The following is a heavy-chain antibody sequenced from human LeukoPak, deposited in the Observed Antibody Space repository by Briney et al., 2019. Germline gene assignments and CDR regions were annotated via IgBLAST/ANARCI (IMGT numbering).Heavy chain of an antibody. D-gene: IGHD6-13*01. J-gene: IGHJ4*02. V-gene: IGHV4-30-2*01. Sequence: SETLSLTCAVSGGSIGSGGYSWSWIRQPPGKGLEWIGYIYHSGSTYYNPSLKSRVTISVDRSKNQFSLKLSSVTAADTAVYYCARAEYSSSWNQFDYWGQGTLVTVSS. CDR1: GGSIGSGGYS. CDR3: ARAEYSSSWNQFDY. CDR2: IYHSGST.